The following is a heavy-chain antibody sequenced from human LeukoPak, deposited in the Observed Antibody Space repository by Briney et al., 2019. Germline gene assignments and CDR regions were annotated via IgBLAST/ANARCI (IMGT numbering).Heavy chain of an antibody. V-gene: IGHV1-18*01. J-gene: IGHJ4*02. D-gene: IGHD2-15*01. CDR3: ARDRRSYCSGANCDSGTDY. Sequence: ASVKISCKASGYIFTSYGISWVRQAPGQGLEWMGWISAYNGNRNYAQKFQGRVTMTTDTSTSTANMELRSLRSDDTAVYYCARDRRSYCSGANCDSGTDYWGQGTLVTVSS. CDR2: ISAYNGNR. CDR1: GYIFTSYG.